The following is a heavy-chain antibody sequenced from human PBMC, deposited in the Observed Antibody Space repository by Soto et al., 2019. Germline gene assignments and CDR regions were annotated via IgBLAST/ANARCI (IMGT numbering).Heavy chain of an antibody. CDR1: GFTFSSYG. V-gene: IGHV3-33*01. Sequence: GGSLRLSCAASGFTFSSYGMHWVRQAPGKGLEWVAVIWYDGSNKYYADSVKGRFTISRDNSKNTLYLQMNSLRAEDTAVYYCARDLWYSSSWYEGGQVYWCQGPLVSVFS. CDR3: ARDLWYSSSWYEGGQVY. CDR2: IWYDGSNK. D-gene: IGHD6-13*01. J-gene: IGHJ4*02.